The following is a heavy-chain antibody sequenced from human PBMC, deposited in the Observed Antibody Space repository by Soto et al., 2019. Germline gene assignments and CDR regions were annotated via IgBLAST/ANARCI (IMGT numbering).Heavy chain of an antibody. V-gene: IGHV1-69*12. J-gene: IGHJ4*02. D-gene: IGHD2-2*01. CDR2: IIPIFGTA. CDR1: GGTFTSYA. CDR3: ARDPCISTTCYHDY. Sequence: QVQLVQSGAEVKKPGSSVKVSCKASGGTFTSYAISRVRQAPGQGLEWMGGIIPIFGTANYAQKFQGRVTITAYESTSTAYMELSGLRSEDTAVYYCARDPCISTTCYHDYWGQGSLVTVSS.